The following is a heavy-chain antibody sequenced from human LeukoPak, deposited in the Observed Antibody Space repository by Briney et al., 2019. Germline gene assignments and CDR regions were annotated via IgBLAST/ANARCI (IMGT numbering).Heavy chain of an antibody. CDR2: INPSGGST. Sequence: ASVKVSCKASGYTFTSYCMHWVRQAPGQGLEWMGIINPSGGSTTYAQKFQGRVTMTRDTSTRTVYMELSSLRSEDTAVYYCARGSITEPDYWGQGTLVTVSS. CDR3: ARGSITEPDY. D-gene: IGHD5-12*01. V-gene: IGHV1-46*01. J-gene: IGHJ4*02. CDR1: GYTFTSYC.